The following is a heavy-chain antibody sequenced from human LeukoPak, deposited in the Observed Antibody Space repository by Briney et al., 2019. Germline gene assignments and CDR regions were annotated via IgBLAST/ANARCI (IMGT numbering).Heavy chain of an antibody. CDR2: INHSGST. D-gene: IGHD5-24*01. CDR1: GGSFTGYY. Sequence: PSETLSLTCAVYGGSFTGYYWSWIRQPPGKGLEWIGEINHSGSTNYNPSLKSRVTISVDTSKNQFSLKLSSVTAADTAVYYCARRRSVEMATIWFDPWGQGTLVTVSS. V-gene: IGHV4-34*01. J-gene: IGHJ5*02. CDR3: ARRRSVEMATIWFDP.